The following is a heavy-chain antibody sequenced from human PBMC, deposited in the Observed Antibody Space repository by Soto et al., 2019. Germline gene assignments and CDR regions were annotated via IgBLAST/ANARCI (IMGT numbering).Heavy chain of an antibody. Sequence: ASVKVSCKASGYTFTSYGISWVRQAPGQGLEWMGWISAYNGNTNYAQKLQGRVTMTRDTSTSTVYMELSSLRSEDTAVYYCARDSNTAMEALDYWGQGTLVTVSS. CDR3: ARDSNTAMEALDY. CDR1: GYTFTSYG. V-gene: IGHV1-18*01. J-gene: IGHJ4*02. CDR2: ISAYNGNT. D-gene: IGHD5-18*01.